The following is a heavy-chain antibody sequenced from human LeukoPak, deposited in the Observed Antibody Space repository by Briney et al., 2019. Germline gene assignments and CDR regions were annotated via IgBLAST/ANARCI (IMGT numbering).Heavy chain of an antibody. D-gene: IGHD3-10*01. CDR3: ARARRFGRSGSYYTY. CDR2: MNPNSGNT. V-gene: IGHV1-8*01. J-gene: IGHJ4*02. Sequence: ASVNVSCKASGYTFTSYDINWVRQATGRGREGMGWMNPNSGNTGYAQKFKGRVTMTRNIYIRTDYMEVSGLRSEDRAVYYCARARRFGRSGSYYTYWGQGTLVTVSS. CDR1: GYTFTSYD.